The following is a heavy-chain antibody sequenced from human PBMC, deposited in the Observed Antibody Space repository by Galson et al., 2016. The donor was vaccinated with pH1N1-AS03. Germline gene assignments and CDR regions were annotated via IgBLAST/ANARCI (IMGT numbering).Heavy chain of an antibody. J-gene: IGHJ4*02. Sequence: SLRLSCAASGFRFIDYWMTWVRQAPGKGLEWVANIHQDGSEKYYKDSVGGRFTISRDNAKNSLALQMNSLGSEDTAVYYCTSGMVELDYWGQGTLVTVSS. CDR1: GFRFIDYW. CDR3: TSGMVELDY. CDR2: IHQDGSEK. D-gene: IGHD3-10*01. V-gene: IGHV3-7*01.